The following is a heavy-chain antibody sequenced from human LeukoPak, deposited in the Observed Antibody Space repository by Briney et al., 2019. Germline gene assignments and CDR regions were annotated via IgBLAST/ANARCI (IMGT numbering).Heavy chain of an antibody. Sequence: ASVKVSCKASGYTFTNYAIHWVRQAPGQGLEWMGWINTNTGNPTFAQGFTRRFVFSLDTSVSTAYLQISSLEAEDTAVYYCARKGYCSTTTCYNLDYWGRGTLVTVSS. CDR2: INTNTGNP. D-gene: IGHD2-2*02. J-gene: IGHJ4*02. CDR1: GYTFTNYA. CDR3: ARKGYCSTTTCYNLDY. V-gene: IGHV7-4-1*02.